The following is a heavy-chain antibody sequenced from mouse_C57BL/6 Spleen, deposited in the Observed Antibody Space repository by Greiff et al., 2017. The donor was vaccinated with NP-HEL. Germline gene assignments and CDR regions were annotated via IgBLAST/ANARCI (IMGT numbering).Heavy chain of an antibody. V-gene: IGHV1-69*01. D-gene: IGHD2-5*01. CDR1: GYTFTSYW. CDR3: ARRRSNYDAMDY. J-gene: IGHJ4*01. Sequence: VQLQQPGAELVMPGASVKLSCKASGYTFTSYWMHWVKQRPGQGLEWIGEIDPSDSYTNYNQKFKGKSTLTVDKSYSTAYMQLSSLTSEDSAVYYCARRRSNYDAMDYWGQGTSVTVSS. CDR2: IDPSDSYT.